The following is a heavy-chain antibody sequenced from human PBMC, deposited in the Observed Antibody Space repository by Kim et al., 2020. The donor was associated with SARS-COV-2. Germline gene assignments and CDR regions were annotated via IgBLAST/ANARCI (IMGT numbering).Heavy chain of an antibody. D-gene: IGHD2-15*01. V-gene: IGHV3-23*01. Sequence: GGSLRLSCAASGFTFSACAMTWVRQSPGKGLEWVSSISHNGRTTYYAASVKGRLTISRDDSKNTLYLRLNSLRTEDTALYYCAKDEWDFSGLEVWGHGTTGTVPS. CDR2: ISHNGRTT. CDR1: GFTFSACA. J-gene: IGHJ6*02. CDR3: AKDEWDFSGLEV.